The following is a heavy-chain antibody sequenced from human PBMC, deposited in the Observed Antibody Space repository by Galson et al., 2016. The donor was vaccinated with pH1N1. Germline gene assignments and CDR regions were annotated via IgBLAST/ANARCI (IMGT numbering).Heavy chain of an antibody. J-gene: IGHJ3*01. Sequence: PALVKPTQALTLTCNFSGFSVSSSGMGVGWIRQPPGKALEWLAAIYWDDDKRYSPSLKSRLTITKDTSKNQVVLKMTNMDPADTATYYCAHREVMITNAFDFWGQGTMVTVSS. D-gene: IGHD3-16*01. CDR2: IYWDDDK. V-gene: IGHV2-5*02. CDR1: GFSVSSSGMG. CDR3: AHREVMITNAFDF.